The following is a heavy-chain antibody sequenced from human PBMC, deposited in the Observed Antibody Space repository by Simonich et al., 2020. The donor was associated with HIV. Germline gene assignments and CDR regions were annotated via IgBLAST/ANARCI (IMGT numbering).Heavy chain of an antibody. Sequence: QVQLQQWGAGLLEPSETLSLTCAVYGGSFSDYYWSWIRQPPGKGLEWIGEINDSGNTNYNPSLKSRVTISVDTSKNQFSLKLSSVTAADTAVYYCARHRRVGATTGDAFDIWGQGTMVTVSS. CDR1: GGSFSDYY. J-gene: IGHJ3*02. D-gene: IGHD1-26*01. V-gene: IGHV4-34*02. CDR2: INDSGNT. CDR3: ARHRRVGATTGDAFDI.